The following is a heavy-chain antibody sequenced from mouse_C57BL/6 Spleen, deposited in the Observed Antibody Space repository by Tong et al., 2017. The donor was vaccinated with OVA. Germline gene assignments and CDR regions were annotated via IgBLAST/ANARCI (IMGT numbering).Heavy chain of an antibody. CDR1: GYTFTDYV. J-gene: IGHJ2*01. CDR3: ARGDYGNYFDY. D-gene: IGHD2-1*01. CDR2: IYPGSGST. Sequence: VQLQQSGPELVKPGASVKMSCKASGYTFTDYVISWVKQRTGQGLEWIGEIYPGSGSTYYNEKFKGKATLTADKSSNAAYMQLSSLTSEDTAVYYCARGDYGNYFDYWGQGTTLTVSS. V-gene: IGHV1-77*01.